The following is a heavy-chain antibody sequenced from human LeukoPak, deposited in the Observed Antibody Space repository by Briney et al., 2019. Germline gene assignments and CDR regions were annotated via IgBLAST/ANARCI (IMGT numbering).Heavy chain of an antibody. D-gene: IGHD6-19*01. CDR3: ARDLTWGPDYSSGWYDY. CDR1: GGSISGSSYY. J-gene: IGHJ4*02. Sequence: PSETLSLTCTVSGGSISGSSYYWGWIRQPPGKGLEWIGSIYYSGSTYYNPSLKSRVTISVDTSKNQFSLKLSSVTAADTAVYYCARDLTWGPDYSSGWYDYWGQGTLVTVSS. CDR2: IYYSGST. V-gene: IGHV4-39*07.